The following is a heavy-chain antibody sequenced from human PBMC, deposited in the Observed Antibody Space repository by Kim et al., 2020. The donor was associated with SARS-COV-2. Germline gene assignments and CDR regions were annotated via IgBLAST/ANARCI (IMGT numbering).Heavy chain of an antibody. CDR3: AAAPTYYYDSSGYLFDY. V-gene: IGHV3-23*01. J-gene: IGHJ4*02. Sequence: VKGRFTIPRDNSKNTLYLQMNSRRAEDTAVYYCAAAPTYYYDSSGYLFDYWGQGTLVTVSS. D-gene: IGHD3-22*01.